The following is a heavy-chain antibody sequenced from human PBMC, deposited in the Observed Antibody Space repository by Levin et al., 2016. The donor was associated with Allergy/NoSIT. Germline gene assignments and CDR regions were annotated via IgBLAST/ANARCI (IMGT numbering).Heavy chain of an antibody. CDR2: INSKSGDT. Sequence: WVRQAPGQGPEWVGCINSKSGDTMYAQKFQGRVTMTRDTSISTTYMELSSLTSDDTAVYYCARPVLRYFDWQYYFDYWGQGSLVTVSS. D-gene: IGHD3-9*01. J-gene: IGHJ4*02. CDR3: ARPVLRYFDWQYYFDY. V-gene: IGHV1-2*02.